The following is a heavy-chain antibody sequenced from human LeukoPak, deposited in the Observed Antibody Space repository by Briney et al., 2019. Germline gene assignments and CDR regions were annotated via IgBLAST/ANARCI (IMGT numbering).Heavy chain of an antibody. D-gene: IGHD1-26*01. Sequence: GGSLRLSCAASGFTFSSYAMSWFRQAPGKGLEWVANIKQDGSEKYYVDSVKGRFTISRDNAKNSLYLQMNSLRAEDTAVYYCARGVGATETDAFDIWGQGTMVTVSS. CDR3: ARGVGATETDAFDI. J-gene: IGHJ3*02. CDR2: IKQDGSEK. V-gene: IGHV3-7*01. CDR1: GFTFSSYA.